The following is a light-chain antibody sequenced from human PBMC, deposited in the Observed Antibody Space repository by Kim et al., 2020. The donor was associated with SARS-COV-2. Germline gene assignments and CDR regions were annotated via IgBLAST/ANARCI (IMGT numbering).Light chain of an antibody. CDR1: QSVSDY. V-gene: IGKV3-11*01. Sequence: EIVLTQSPATLSLSPGERATLSCRASQSVSDYLGWYQQKPGQAPTLLIYDVSYRATGIPERFSGSGSGTDFTLTIRSLEPEDFAVYYCQQRSNWPYTFGQGTKLEIK. J-gene: IGKJ2*01. CDR2: DVS. CDR3: QQRSNWPYT.